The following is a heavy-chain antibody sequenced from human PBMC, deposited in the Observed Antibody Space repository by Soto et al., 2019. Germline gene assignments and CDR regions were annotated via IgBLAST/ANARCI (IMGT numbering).Heavy chain of an antibody. CDR1: GGSISSYY. D-gene: IGHD2-21*01. Sequence: PSETLSLTCTVSGGSISSYYWSWIRQPPGKGLEWIGYIYYSGGTNYNPSLKSRVTISVDTSKNQFSLKLSSVTAADTAVYYCEREMHTHYFDYWGQGTLVTVSS. CDR2: IYYSGGT. V-gene: IGHV4-59*01. J-gene: IGHJ4*02. CDR3: EREMHTHYFDY.